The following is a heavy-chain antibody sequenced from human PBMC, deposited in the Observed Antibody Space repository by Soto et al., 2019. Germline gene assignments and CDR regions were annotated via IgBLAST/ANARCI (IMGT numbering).Heavy chain of an antibody. CDR2: IYYSGST. CDR1: GGSISSGGYY. J-gene: IGHJ4*02. Sequence: QVQLQESGPGLVKPSQTLSLTCTVSGGSISSGGYYWSWIRQHPGKGLEWIGYIYYSGSTYYNPSLKSLVTISVDTSKNQFSLKLSSVTAADTAVYYCARGHSLTMVRGVISDYWGQGTLVTVSS. V-gene: IGHV4-31*01. CDR3: ARGHSLTMVRGVISDY. D-gene: IGHD3-10*01.